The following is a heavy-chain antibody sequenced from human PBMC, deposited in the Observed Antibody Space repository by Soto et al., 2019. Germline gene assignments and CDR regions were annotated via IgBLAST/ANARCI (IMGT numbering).Heavy chain of an antibody. CDR3: ARLAPASSIAVAGGYYYGMDV. J-gene: IGHJ6*02. CDR1: GDSVSSNSAA. Sequence: PSQTLPLTCAISGDSVSSNSAAWNWIRQSPSRGLEWLGRTYYRSKWYNDYAVSVKSRITISPDTSKNQFSLQLNSVTPEDTAVYYCARLAPASSIAVAGGYYYGMDVWGQGTTVTVSS. CDR2: TYYRSKWYN. D-gene: IGHD6-19*01. V-gene: IGHV6-1*01.